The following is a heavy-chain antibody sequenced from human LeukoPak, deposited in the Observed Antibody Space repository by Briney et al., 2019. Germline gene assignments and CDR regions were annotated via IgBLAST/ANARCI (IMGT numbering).Heavy chain of an antibody. CDR2: IYNGANT. D-gene: IGHD5-24*01. V-gene: IGHV3-53*01. CDR3: ACTWRWLHFDS. J-gene: IGHJ4*02. Sequence: SGRSLRLSCAASGLTVSSSYMSWVRQAPGKGLEWVSVIYNGANTNYAEFVKGRFTISRDNSKNTLYLHMNSLRPEDTAVYYCACTWRWLHFDSWGQGALVTVSS. CDR1: GLTVSSSY.